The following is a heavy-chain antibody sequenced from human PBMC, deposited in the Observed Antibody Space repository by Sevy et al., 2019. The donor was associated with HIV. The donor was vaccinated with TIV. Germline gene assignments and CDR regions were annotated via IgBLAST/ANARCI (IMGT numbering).Heavy chain of an antibody. V-gene: IGHV3-48*02. D-gene: IGHD5-12*01. CDR1: GFTFSSYS. CDR3: ARGYTGYDVGPLDY. CDR2: ISSSSTTI. Sequence: GGSLRLSCEASGFTFSSYSMNWVRQAPGKGLEWVSYISSSSTTIYYADSVKGRFTISRDNAKNSLYLQMNSLRDEDTAVYYCARGYTGYDVGPLDYWGQGTLVTVSS. J-gene: IGHJ4*02.